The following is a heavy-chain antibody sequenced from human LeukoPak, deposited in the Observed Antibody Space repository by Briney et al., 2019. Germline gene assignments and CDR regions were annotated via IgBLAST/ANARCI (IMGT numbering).Heavy chain of an antibody. CDR3: ARDSGSYDYGDDVHDY. CDR1: GGSISSYY. J-gene: IGHJ4*02. V-gene: IGHV4-4*07. Sequence: SETLSLTCTVSGGSISSYYWSWIRQPAGKGLEWIGRIYTSGSTNYNPSLKSRVTMSVDTSKNQFSLKLSSVTAADTAVYYCARDSGSYDYGDDVHDYWGQGTLVTVSS. D-gene: IGHD4-17*01. CDR2: IYTSGST.